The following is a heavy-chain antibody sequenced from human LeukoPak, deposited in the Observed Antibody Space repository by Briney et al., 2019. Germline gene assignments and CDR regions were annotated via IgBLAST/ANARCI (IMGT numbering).Heavy chain of an antibody. CDR2: IYDSGKT. J-gene: IGHJ4*02. CDR1: GDSISSYY. V-gene: IGHV4-59*01. CDR3: ARGGGTLDY. D-gene: IGHD3-16*01. Sequence: SETLSLTCTVSGDSISSYYWSWIRQPPGKGLEWIGYIYDSGKTNYNASLISRVTISVDTSKNQFSLKLTSVTPANTAVYYCARGGGTLDYWGQGTLVTVSS.